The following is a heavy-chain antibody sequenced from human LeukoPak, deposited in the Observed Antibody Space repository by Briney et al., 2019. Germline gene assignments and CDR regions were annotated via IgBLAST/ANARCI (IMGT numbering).Heavy chain of an antibody. V-gene: IGHV4-38-2*02. CDR1: GYSISSGNY. J-gene: IGHJ4*02. CDR2: IYHSGSI. CDR3: ARAREPLLYTYYFDY. Sequence: SETLSLTCTVSGYSISSGNYWGWIRPPPGKGLEWIGRIYHSGSIYYSPSLKSRVTISVDTSKNQFSLKVSSVTAADTAMYYCARAREPLLYTYYFDYWGQGSLVTVSS. D-gene: IGHD2-2*02.